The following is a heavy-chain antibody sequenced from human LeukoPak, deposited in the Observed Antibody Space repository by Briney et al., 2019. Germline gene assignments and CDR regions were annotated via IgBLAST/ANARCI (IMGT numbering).Heavy chain of an antibody. D-gene: IGHD2-2*01. J-gene: IGHJ4*02. CDR1: GFTFSSYA. CDR3: AATSLRPVSY. Sequence: PGGSLRLSCAASGFTFSSYAMTWVRQAPGKGLEWVSAISGSGGSTYYADSVKGRFTISRDNSKNTLYLQMNSLRAEDTAVYYCAATSLRPVSYWGQGTLVTVSS. V-gene: IGHV3-23*01. CDR2: ISGSGGST.